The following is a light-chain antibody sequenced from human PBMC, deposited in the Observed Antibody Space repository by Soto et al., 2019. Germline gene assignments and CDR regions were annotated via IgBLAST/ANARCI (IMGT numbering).Light chain of an antibody. CDR2: DTT. V-gene: IGLV7-46*01. CDR1: TGTVTSDHY. J-gene: IGLJ3*02. Sequence: QAVVTHAPSLTVSTGGTVTLTCGSSTGTVTSDHYPYWFQQKPGQAPRTLIYDTTNKHSWTPARFSGSLLGGKAALTLSGAQPEDEAEYYCLLSFYGSRVFGVGTKLTVL. CDR3: LLSFYGSRV.